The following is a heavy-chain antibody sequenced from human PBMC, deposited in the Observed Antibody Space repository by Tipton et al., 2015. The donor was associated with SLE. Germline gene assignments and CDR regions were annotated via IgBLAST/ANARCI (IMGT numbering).Heavy chain of an antibody. CDR2: ISYDGSNK. D-gene: IGHD3-10*01. V-gene: IGHV3-30*04. CDR3: AREGYYGSGVGGYFDY. Sequence: SLRLSCAASGFTFSSYAMHWVRQAPGKGLEWVAVISYDGSNKYYADSVKGRFTISRDNSKNTLYLQMNSLRAEDTAVYYCAREGYYGSGVGGYFDYWGQGTLVTVSS. J-gene: IGHJ4*02. CDR1: GFTFSSYA.